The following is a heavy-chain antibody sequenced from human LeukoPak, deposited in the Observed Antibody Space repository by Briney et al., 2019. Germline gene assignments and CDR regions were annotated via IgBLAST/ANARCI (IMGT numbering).Heavy chain of an antibody. CDR1: GFSFSSYA. V-gene: IGHV3-30-3*01. Sequence: GGSLTLSCTASGFSFSSYAMHWVRQAPGKGLEWVAVISYDGSNKYYADSVKGRFTISRDNSKNTLYLQMNSLRAEDTAVYYCARGGSAQGYYYYYMDVWGKGTTVTVSS. CDR3: ARGGSAQGYYYYYMDV. J-gene: IGHJ6*03. CDR2: ISYDGSNK. D-gene: IGHD3-16*01.